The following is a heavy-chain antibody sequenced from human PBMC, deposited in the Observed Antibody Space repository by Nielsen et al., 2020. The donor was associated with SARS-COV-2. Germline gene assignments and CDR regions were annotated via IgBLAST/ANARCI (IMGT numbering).Heavy chain of an antibody. CDR1: GYSFTSYW. CDR3: ARYDDWFDP. D-gene: IGHD1-1*01. J-gene: IGHJ5*02. Sequence: KVSCKGSGYSFTSYWIGWVRQMPGKGLEWMGVIYPGDSDTRYSPSFQGQVTMSVDTSTDTAYLEWRRLKASDTATYYCARYDDWFDPWGQGTLVTVTS. V-gene: IGHV5-51*01. CDR2: IYPGDSDT.